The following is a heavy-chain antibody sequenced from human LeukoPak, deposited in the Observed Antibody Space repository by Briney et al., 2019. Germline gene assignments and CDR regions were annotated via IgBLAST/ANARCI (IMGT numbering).Heavy chain of an antibody. D-gene: IGHD1-26*01. Sequence: SQTLSLTCTVSGGSISSGSYYWSWIRQPAGKGLEWIGRIYTSGSTNYNPSLKSRVTISVDTSKNQFSLKLSSVTAADTAVYYCARHPVGATQPPSAFDIWGQGTMVTVSS. CDR3: ARHPVGATQPPSAFDI. CDR1: GGSISSGSYY. CDR2: IYTSGST. J-gene: IGHJ3*02. V-gene: IGHV4-61*02.